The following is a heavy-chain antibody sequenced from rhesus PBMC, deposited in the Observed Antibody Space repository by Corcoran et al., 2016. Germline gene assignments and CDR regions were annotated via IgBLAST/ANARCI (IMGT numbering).Heavy chain of an antibody. V-gene: IGHV4-122*02. D-gene: IGHD1-44*02. J-gene: IGHJ1*01. CDR2: ITYRGST. CDR3: ARDGREYFEF. CDR1: GGSISSGYYY. Sequence: QVQLQESGPGLVKPSETLSLTCAVSGGSISSGYYYWNWIRQPPGKGREWIGYITYRGSTTYTPSRKSRVTISRDTSKNQFSLKLSAVTAADTAVYYCARDGREYFEFWGQGALVTVSS.